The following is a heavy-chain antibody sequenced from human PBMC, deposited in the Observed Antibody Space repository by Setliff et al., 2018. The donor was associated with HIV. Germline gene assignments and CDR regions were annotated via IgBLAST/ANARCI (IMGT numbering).Heavy chain of an antibody. J-gene: IGHJ3*02. CDR2: TNTDTGNT. V-gene: IGHV1-3*04. Sequence: AASVKVSCKTSGYTFIHYDIHWVRQAPGERLEWLGWTNTDTGNTKYSQKFQDRLTFTRDTSALTADMELSSLRSEDTAVYFCARGMNAVRYFDWLDAFDIWGQGTMVTVSS. CDR3: ARGMNAVRYFDWLDAFDI. D-gene: IGHD3-9*01. CDR1: GYTFIHYD.